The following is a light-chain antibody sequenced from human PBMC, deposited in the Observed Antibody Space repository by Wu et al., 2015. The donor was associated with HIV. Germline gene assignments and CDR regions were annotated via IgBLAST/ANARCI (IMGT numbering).Light chain of an antibody. J-gene: IGKJ2*01. V-gene: IGKV3-15*01. CDR2: GAS. Sequence: EKLMTQSPATLSVSPGERVTLSCRASQSISSNLAWYQQIPGQAPRLLIYGASTRTTGISARFSGSESGTEFTLTISSVQSEDFAVYFCQQYNNWPPFTFGQGTKLEIK. CDR3: QQYNNWPPFT. CDR1: QSISSN.